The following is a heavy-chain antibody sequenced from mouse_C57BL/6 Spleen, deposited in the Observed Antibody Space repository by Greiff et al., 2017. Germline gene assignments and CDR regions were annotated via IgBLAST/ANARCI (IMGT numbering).Heavy chain of an antibody. CDR2: IHPNSGST. J-gene: IGHJ3*01. CDR1: GYTFTSYW. CDR3: ANHYGSSYAWCAY. V-gene: IGHV1-64*01. Sequence: QVQLQQPGAELVKPGASVKLSCKASGYTFTSYWMHWVKQRPGQGLEWIGMIHPNSGSTNYNEKFKSKATLTVDKSSSTAYMQLSSLTSEDSAVYYCANHYGSSYAWCAYWGQGTLVTVSA. D-gene: IGHD1-1*01.